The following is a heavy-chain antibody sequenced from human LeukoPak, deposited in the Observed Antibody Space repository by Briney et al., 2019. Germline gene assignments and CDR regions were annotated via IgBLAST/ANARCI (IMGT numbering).Heavy chain of an antibody. V-gene: IGHV3-66*04. CDR3: ARLWFGELFPLD. CDR1: GFTVSSNY. J-gene: IGHJ4*02. D-gene: IGHD3-10*01. Sequence: PGGSPRLSCAASGFTVSSNYMSWVRQAPGKGLEWVSVIYSGGSTYYADSVKGRFTISRDNSKNTLYLQMNSLRAEDTAVYYCARLWFGELFPLDWGQGTLVTVSS. CDR2: IYSGGST.